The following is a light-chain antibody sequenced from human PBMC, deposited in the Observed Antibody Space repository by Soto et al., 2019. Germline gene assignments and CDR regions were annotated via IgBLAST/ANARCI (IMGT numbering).Light chain of an antibody. Sequence: QSVLTQPPSASGTPGQRVTISCSGGTSNIGINSVNWYQQLPGTAPKLLIFSSNQRPSGVPDRFSGSKSGTSASLAISGLQSEDEADYYCAAWDDSLNGHVVFGGGTKLTVL. V-gene: IGLV1-44*01. CDR3: AAWDDSLNGHVV. CDR2: SSN. CDR1: TSNIGINS. J-gene: IGLJ2*01.